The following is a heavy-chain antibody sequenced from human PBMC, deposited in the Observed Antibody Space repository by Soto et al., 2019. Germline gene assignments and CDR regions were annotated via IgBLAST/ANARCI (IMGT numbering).Heavy chain of an antibody. D-gene: IGHD3-3*01. CDR3: ARPYYDFWSGRNYWYFDL. CDR2: ISAYNGNT. J-gene: IGHJ2*01. V-gene: IGHV1-18*01. Sequence: GAVNVSCKASGYTFTSYGISWVLQAPGQGLEWMGWISAYNGNTNYAQKLQGRVTMTTDTSTSTAYMELRSLRSDDTAVYYCARPYYDFWSGRNYWYFDLWGRGTPVIVSS. CDR1: GYTFTSYG.